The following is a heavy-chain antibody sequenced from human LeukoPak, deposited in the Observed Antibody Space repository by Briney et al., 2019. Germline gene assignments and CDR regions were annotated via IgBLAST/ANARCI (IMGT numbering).Heavy chain of an antibody. J-gene: IGHJ4*02. CDR1: GFSLNIYG. CDR2: MWDDGRHN. D-gene: IGHD3-10*01. Sequence: GGSLRLFCAASGFSLNIYGAQWVRQAPGGGLEWVALMWDDGRHNLYTNSGRGKFTLSRDNSKTTVYLQMNSLRPEDTDVYYCTREIFGSGSYPDFWGQGTLVTVSS. V-gene: IGHV3-33*01. CDR3: TREIFGSGSYPDF.